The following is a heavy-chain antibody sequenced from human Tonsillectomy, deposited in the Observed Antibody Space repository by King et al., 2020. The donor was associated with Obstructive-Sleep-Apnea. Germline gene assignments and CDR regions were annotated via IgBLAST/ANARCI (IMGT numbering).Heavy chain of an antibody. V-gene: IGHV4-39*07. D-gene: IGHD5-12*01. J-gene: IGHJ6*02. CDR3: ARDDSGYDSYYYYGMDV. CDR2: IYYSGST. CDR1: GGSISSSSYY. Sequence: QLQESGPGLVKPSETLSLTCTVSGGSISSSSYYWGWIRKPPGKGLEWIGSIYYSGSTYYNPSLKSRVTISVDTSKNQFSLKLSSVTAADTAVYYCARDDSGYDSYYYYGMDVWGQGTTVTVSS.